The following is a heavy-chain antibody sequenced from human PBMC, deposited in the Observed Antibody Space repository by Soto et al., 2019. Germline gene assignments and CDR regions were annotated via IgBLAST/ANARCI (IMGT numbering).Heavy chain of an antibody. CDR1: GYTFTGHY. CDR3: GRGRSGQIVVFY. J-gene: IGHJ4*02. V-gene: IGHV1-2*02. CDR2: IGPESGAT. Sequence: ASVKVSCKASGYTFTGHYIHWVRQAPEQGPEWMGEIGPESGATRYAQRFQGRVTMTRDMSITTVYMELNNLSPDDTAVYYCGRGRSGQIVVFYWGQGTPVTVLL. D-gene: IGHD1-26*01.